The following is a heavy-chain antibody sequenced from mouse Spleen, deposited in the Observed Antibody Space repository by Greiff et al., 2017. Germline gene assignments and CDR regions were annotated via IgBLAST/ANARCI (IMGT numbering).Heavy chain of an antibody. J-gene: IGHJ4*01. D-gene: IGHD2-10*01. CDR1: GDSITSGY. CDR3: ARQPPYYGNYHAMDY. Sequence: VQLQQSGPSLVKPSQTLSLTCSVTGDSITSGYWNWIRKFPGNKLEYMGYISYSGSTYYNPSLKSRISITRDTSKNQYYLQLNSVTTEDTATYYCARQPPYYGNYHAMDYWGQGTSVTVSS. V-gene: IGHV3-8*02. CDR2: ISYSGST.